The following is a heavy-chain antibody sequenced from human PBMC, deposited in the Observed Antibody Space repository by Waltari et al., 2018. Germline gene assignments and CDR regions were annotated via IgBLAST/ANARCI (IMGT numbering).Heavy chain of an antibody. V-gene: IGHV3-23*01. CDR3: ALYYDFWSVSDAFDI. CDR2: ISGSGGST. Sequence: EVQLLESGGGLVQPGGSLRLSCAASGFPFSSYAMSWVRQAPGKGLEWVSAISGSGGSTYYADSVKGRFTISRDNSKNTLYLQMNSLRAEDTAVYYCALYYDFWSVSDAFDIWGQGTMVTVSS. D-gene: IGHD3-3*01. CDR1: GFPFSSYA. J-gene: IGHJ3*02.